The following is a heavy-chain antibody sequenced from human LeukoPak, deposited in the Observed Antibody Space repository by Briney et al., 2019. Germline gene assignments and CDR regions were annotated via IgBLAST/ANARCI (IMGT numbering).Heavy chain of an antibody. CDR1: GGTFSSYA. CDR3: ARDVHGDYGSRCFDP. V-gene: IGHV1-69*05. Sequence: ASVKVSCKASGGTFSSYAISWVRQAPGQGLEWMGGIIPIFGTANYAQKFQGRVTITKDESTRTVYLELTSLTSDDTAVYYCARDVHGDYGSRCFDPWGQGTLVSVSS. CDR2: IIPIFGTA. D-gene: IGHD2-21*01. J-gene: IGHJ5*02.